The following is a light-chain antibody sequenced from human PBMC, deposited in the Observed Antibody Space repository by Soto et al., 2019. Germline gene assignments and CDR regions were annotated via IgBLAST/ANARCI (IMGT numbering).Light chain of an antibody. Sequence: QSFLTQPASVSGSPGHSITISCTGTSSDVGGYNYVSWYQQHPGKAPKLMIHEVSNRPSGVSNRFSGSKSGNTASLTISGLQAEEEADYYCSSYTSRTTVVFGTGTKVTVL. V-gene: IGLV2-14*01. J-gene: IGLJ1*01. CDR1: SSDVGGYNY. CDR2: EVS. CDR3: SSYTSRTTVV.